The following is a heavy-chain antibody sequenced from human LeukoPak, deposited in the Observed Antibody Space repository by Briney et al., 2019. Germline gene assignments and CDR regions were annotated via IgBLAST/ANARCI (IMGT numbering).Heavy chain of an antibody. CDR1: GFTFSSYE. Sequence: QPGGSLRLSCAASGFTFSSYEMNWVRQAPGKGLEWVSYISSSGSTIYYADSVEGRFTISRDNAKNSLYLQMNSLRAEDTAVYYCARDKSSYYYDSSGYYDYWGQGTLVTVSS. J-gene: IGHJ4*02. CDR2: ISSSGSTI. V-gene: IGHV3-48*03. CDR3: ARDKSSYYYDSSGYYDY. D-gene: IGHD3-22*01.